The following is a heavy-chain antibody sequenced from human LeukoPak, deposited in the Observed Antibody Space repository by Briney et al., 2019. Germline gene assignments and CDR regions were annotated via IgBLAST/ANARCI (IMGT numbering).Heavy chain of an antibody. J-gene: IGHJ4*02. CDR2: IYYSGST. V-gene: IGHV4-39*01. CDR3: ARQRMMTYYYDSSGYYYAFDY. D-gene: IGHD3-22*01. CDR1: GGSISSGSYY. Sequence: SETLSLTCTVSGGSISSGSYYWGWIRQPPGKGLEWIGSIYYSGSTYYNPSLKSRVTISVDTSKNQFSLKLSSLTAADTAVYYCARQRMMTYYYDSSGYYYAFDYWGQGTLVTVSS.